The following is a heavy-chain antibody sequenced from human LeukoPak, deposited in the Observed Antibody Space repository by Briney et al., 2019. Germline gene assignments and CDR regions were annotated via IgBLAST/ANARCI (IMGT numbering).Heavy chain of an antibody. CDR3: ARDLVAVAGTGAFDI. Sequence: GGSLRLSCAASGFTFSSYAMHWVRQAPGKGLEWVAVISYDGSNKYYADSVKGRFTISRDNSKNTLYRQMNSLRAEDTAVYYCARDLVAVAGTGAFDIWGQGTMVTVSS. D-gene: IGHD6-19*01. J-gene: IGHJ3*02. CDR2: ISYDGSNK. CDR1: GFTFSSYA. V-gene: IGHV3-30*04.